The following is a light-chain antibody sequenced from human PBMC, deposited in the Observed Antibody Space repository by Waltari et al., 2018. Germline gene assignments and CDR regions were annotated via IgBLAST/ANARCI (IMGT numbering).Light chain of an antibody. V-gene: IGLV1-47*01. CDR3: AAWDDRLTVVV. Sequence: QSVLTQPPSASGPPGQRVTISCSGSSSNIGSNYVYWYQQLPGTAPKLLIYTNSGGPWGVPDRFEGSKSGTSASLAISGLRSEDKGEYFCAAWDDRLTVVVFGGGTKLTVL. CDR2: TNS. J-gene: IGLJ2*01. CDR1: SSNIGSNY.